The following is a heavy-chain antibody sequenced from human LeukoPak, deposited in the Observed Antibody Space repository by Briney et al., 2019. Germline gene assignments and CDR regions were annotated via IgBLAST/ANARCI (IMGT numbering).Heavy chain of an antibody. Sequence: ASVKVSCKASGGTFSSYAISWVRQAPGQGLEWMGGIIPIFGTANYAQKFQGRVTITADESTSTAYMELSSLRSEDTAVYYCARDKGNYYDSSGYYGAFGIWGQGTMVTVSS. CDR2: IIPIFGTA. CDR1: GGTFSSYA. D-gene: IGHD3-22*01. V-gene: IGHV1-69*01. CDR3: ARDKGNYYDSSGYYGAFGI. J-gene: IGHJ3*02.